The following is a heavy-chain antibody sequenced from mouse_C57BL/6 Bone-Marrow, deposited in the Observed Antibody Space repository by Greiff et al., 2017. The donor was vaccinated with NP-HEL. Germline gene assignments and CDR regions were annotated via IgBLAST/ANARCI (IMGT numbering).Heavy chain of an antibody. D-gene: IGHD1-1*01. CDR3: TRNYGSSRYYAMDY. J-gene: IGHJ4*01. CDR2: IRNKANNHAT. V-gene: IGHV6-6*01. CDR1: GFTFSDAW. Sequence: EVKLVESGGGLVQPGGSMKLSCAASGFTFSDAWMDWVRQSPEKGLEWVAEIRNKANNHATYYAESVKGRFTISRDDYKSSVYQQMNSLRAEDTGIYYCTRNYGSSRYYAMDYWGQGTSVTVSS.